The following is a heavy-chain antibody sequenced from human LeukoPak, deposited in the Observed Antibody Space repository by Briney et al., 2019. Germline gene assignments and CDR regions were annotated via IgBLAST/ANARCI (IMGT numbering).Heavy chain of an antibody. J-gene: IGHJ6*03. V-gene: IGHV1-69*06. CDR2: IIPIFGTP. Sequence: SVKVSCKASGGTFSNYAISWVRQAPGEGLEWMGGIIPIFGTPNYAQKFQGRVTITADKSTTTAYMELSSLKSEDTAVYYCARAGRLKEYYYYMDVWGKGTTVTVSS. D-gene: IGHD7-27*01. CDR1: GGTFSNYA. CDR3: ARAGRLKEYYYYMDV.